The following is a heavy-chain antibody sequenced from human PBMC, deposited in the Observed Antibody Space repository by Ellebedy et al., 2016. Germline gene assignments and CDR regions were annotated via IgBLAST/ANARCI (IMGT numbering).Heavy chain of an antibody. D-gene: IGHD6-13*01. V-gene: IGHV3-23*01. CDR1: GFTFDDYG. CDR3: ARPGPNSSSWSGYYGMDV. Sequence: GESLKISXAASGFTFDDYGMSWVRQAPGKGLEWVSTISASGGSTYYADSVKGRFTISRDNSKNTLYLQMNSLRAEDTAVYYCARPGPNSSSWSGYYGMDVWGQGTTVTVSS. CDR2: ISASGGST. J-gene: IGHJ6*02.